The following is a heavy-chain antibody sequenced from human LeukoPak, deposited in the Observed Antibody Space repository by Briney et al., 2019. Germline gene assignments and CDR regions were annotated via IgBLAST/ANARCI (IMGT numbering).Heavy chain of an antibody. V-gene: IGHV1-18*01. CDR2: ISAYNGNT. CDR3: ARDTYYDILTGYYYYYGMDV. J-gene: IGHJ6*02. CDR1: GYTFTSYG. Sequence: ASVKVSCKASGYTFTSYGISWVRQAPGQGLEWMGWISAYNGNTNYAQKLQGRVTMTTDTSTGTAYMELRSLRSDDTAVYYCARDTYYDILTGYYYYYGMDVWGQGTTVTVSS. D-gene: IGHD3-9*01.